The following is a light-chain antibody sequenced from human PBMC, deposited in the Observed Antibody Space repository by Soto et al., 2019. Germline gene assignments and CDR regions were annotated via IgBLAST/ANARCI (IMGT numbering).Light chain of an antibody. Sequence: EIVLTQSPGTLSLSPGERATLSCRASQSVANNYLAWYQQKPGQAPRFLMYDASSRATGIPDTFSGSGSGTDFTLTIIRLEPEDFAVYYCEQYGSTPLTFGGGTKVEIK. V-gene: IGKV3-20*01. CDR3: EQYGSTPLT. CDR1: QSVANNY. J-gene: IGKJ4*01. CDR2: DAS.